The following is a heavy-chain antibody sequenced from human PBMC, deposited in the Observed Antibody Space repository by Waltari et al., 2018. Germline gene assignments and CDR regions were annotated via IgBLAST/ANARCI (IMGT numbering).Heavy chain of an antibody. Sequence: EVQLLESGGGLVQPGGSLRLSCAASGFSFSNYAMSWVRTVPGKGLEWVSAASDSGGSSYYADSVKGRFTISRDNSKNMLYLQMKYLSAEDTALYYCAKDLLPTGVFDYWGQGALVTVSS. CDR1: GFSFSNYA. D-gene: IGHD3-10*01. CDR3: AKDLLPTGVFDY. V-gene: IGHV3-23*01. J-gene: IGHJ4*02. CDR2: ASDSGGSS.